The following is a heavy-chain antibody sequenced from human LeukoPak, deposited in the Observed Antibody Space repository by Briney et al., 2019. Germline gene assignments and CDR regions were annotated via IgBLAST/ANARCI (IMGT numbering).Heavy chain of an antibody. J-gene: IGHJ3*02. CDR2: IIPIFTTA. CDR1: GGTFSSFT. V-gene: IGHV1-69*13. Sequence: SVKVSCKASGGTFSSFTISWVRQAPGQGLEWMGGIIPIFTTADYAQKFQGRVTITADESTSTAYMDLSSLRSENTAVYYCAVGVRGSGSYQIWGHAFDIWGQGTMVTVSS. CDR3: AVGVRGSGSYQIWGHAFDI. D-gene: IGHD3-10*01.